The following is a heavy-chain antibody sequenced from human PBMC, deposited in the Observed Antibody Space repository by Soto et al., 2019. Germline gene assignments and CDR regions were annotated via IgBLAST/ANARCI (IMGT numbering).Heavy chain of an antibody. CDR2: INPNSGGT. Sequence: GASVKVSCKASGYTFINSYMHWVRQAPGQGLEWMGWINPNSGGTNYPQKFQGRVTMTRDTSISTSYMELSRLRDDDTAVYYCARGRGSSSNNFFDPWGQGTLVTVSS. V-gene: IGHV1-2*02. D-gene: IGHD6-6*01. CDR1: GYTFINSY. J-gene: IGHJ5*02. CDR3: ARGRGSSSNNFFDP.